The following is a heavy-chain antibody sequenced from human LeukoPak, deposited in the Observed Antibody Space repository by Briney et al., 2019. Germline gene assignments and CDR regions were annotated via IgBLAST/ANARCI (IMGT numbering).Heavy chain of an antibody. CDR3: ARGRLTTGGWFDP. D-gene: IGHD3-9*01. V-gene: IGHV4-59*12. CDR1: GGSISSYY. J-gene: IGHJ5*02. CDR2: IYYRST. Sequence: PSETLSLTCTVSGGSISSYYWSWIRQPPGKGLEWIGYIYYRSTNYNPSLKSRVTISVATSKNQFSLKLTSVTAADTAVYYCARGRLTTGGWFDPWGQGTLVTVSS.